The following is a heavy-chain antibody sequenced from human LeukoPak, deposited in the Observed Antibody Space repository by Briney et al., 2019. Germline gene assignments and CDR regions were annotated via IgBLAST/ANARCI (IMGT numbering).Heavy chain of an antibody. J-gene: IGHJ5*02. CDR3: ARDRGDYDILTGYSYNWFDP. CDR2: IIPILGIA. Sequence: SVKVSCKASGGTFSSYAISWVRQATGQGLEWMGRIIPILGIANYAQKFQGRVTITADKSTSTAYMELSSLRSEDTAVYYCARDRGDYDILTGYSYNWFDPWGQGTLVTVSS. CDR1: GGTFSSYA. V-gene: IGHV1-69*04. D-gene: IGHD3-9*01.